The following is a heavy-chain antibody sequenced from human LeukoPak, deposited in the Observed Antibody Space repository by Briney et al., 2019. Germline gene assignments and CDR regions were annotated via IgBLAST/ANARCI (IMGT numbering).Heavy chain of an antibody. CDR3: AKDLMYSSSRYGSGRGLDY. CDR1: GFTFSSYA. J-gene: IGHJ4*02. CDR2: ISGSGGST. Sequence: GGSLRLSCAASGFTFSSYAMGWVRQAPGKGLEWVSAISGSGGSTYYADSVKGRFAISRDNSKNTLYLQMNSLRAEDTAVYYCAKDLMYSSSRYGSGRGLDYWGQGTLVTVSS. V-gene: IGHV3-23*01. D-gene: IGHD6-13*01.